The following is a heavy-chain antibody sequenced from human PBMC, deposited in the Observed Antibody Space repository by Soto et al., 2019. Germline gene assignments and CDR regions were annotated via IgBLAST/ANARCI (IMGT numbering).Heavy chain of an antibody. CDR3: ARDGYYDFWSSYCPQWNWFDP. J-gene: IGHJ5*02. D-gene: IGHD3-3*01. Sequence: ASVKVSCKASGYTFTSYGISWVRQAPGQGLEWMGWISAYNGNTNYAQKLQGRVTMTTDTSTSTAYMELRSLRSDDTAVYYCARDGYYDFWSSYCPQWNWFDPWGQGTLVTVSS. CDR2: ISAYNGNT. V-gene: IGHV1-18*01. CDR1: GYTFTSYG.